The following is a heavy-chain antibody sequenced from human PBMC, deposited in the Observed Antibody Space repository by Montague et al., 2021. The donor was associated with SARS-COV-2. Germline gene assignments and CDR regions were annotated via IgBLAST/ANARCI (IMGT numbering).Heavy chain of an antibody. J-gene: IGHJ6*02. CDR2: IFYSGST. Sequence: SETLSLTCTVSGGSISSYYWSWIRQPPGKGLEWIGYIFYSGSTNYNPSLKSRVTISVDTSKNQFSLKPSSVTAADTAVYYCARSGGVYDYVWGSYLRWSTNYGIDVWGQGTTVTVSS. D-gene: IGHD3-16*01. CDR3: ARSGGVYDYVWGSYLRWSTNYGIDV. CDR1: GGSISSYY. V-gene: IGHV4-59*01.